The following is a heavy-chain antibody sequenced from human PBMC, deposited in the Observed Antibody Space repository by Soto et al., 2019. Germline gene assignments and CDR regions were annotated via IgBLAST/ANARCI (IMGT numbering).Heavy chain of an antibody. CDR3: ERDKQLYCGGGSCYSGGYYYGMDV. J-gene: IGHJ6*02. D-gene: IGHD2-15*01. Sequence: PGGSLRLSCAASGFTFSDYYMSWIRQAPGKGLEWVSYISSSGSTIYYADAVKGRFTISRDYAKNSLYLQMNSLRAEDTAVYYCERDKQLYCGGGSCYSGGYYYGMDVCGQGTKVTVYS. V-gene: IGHV3-11*01. CDR1: GFTFSDYY. CDR2: ISSSGSTI.